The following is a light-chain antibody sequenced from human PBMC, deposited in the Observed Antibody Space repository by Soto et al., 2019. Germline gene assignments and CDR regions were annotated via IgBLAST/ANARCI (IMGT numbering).Light chain of an antibody. CDR3: SSYTASLTVV. J-gene: IGLJ2*01. Sequence: QSALTQPASVSGSPGQSITISCTGTSSDVGGYYYVSWYQHHPGKAPKLMIYQVSNRPSGVSNRFSGSKSCNTASLTISGLQAEDEADYYCSSYTASLTVVFGGGTKVTVL. CDR1: SSDVGGYYY. V-gene: IGLV2-14*01. CDR2: QVS.